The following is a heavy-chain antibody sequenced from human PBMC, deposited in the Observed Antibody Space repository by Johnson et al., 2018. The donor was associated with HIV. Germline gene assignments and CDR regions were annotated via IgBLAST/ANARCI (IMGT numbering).Heavy chain of an antibody. CDR2: ISFDGNLK. Sequence: QVQLVESGGGVVQPGKSLRLSCVASGLSFSNFGIHWVRQAPGKGPEWVAVISFDGNLKKYADSVKGRFTISRDSAKNSLYLQMNSLRAEDTALYYCARGVSSGYYSNAFDVWGQGTMATVSS. D-gene: IGHD3-22*01. CDR1: GLSFSNFG. V-gene: IGHV3-33*08. J-gene: IGHJ3*01. CDR3: ARGVSSGYYSNAFDV.